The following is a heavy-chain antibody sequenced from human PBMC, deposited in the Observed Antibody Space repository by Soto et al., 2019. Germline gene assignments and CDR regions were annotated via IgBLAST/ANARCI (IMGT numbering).Heavy chain of an antibody. D-gene: IGHD1-1*01. J-gene: IGHJ4*02. Sequence: QVQLVESGGGVVQPGRSLRLSCAASGFTFSSYAMHWVRQAPGKGLEWVAYISYDGSDQYYADSVNVRFTISRDNSKNTLYLQMNNLRGEDTAVYSCVRDSHAMTTATAGRIDYWGQGTLVTVSS. CDR1: GFTFSSYA. V-gene: IGHV3-30*04. CDR3: VRDSHAMTTATAGRIDY. CDR2: ISYDGSDQ.